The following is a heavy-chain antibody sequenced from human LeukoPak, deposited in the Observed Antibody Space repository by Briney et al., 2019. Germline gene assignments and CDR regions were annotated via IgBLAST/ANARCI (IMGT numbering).Heavy chain of an antibody. Sequence: PGGSLRLSCAASGFTFSRHAMSWVRQAPGKGLEWVSAISGSGGRTYYADSVKGRFTISRDNSKNTLYLQMNSLRAEDTAVYYCAKEGDSSGWFDYWGQGTLVTVSS. CDR3: AKEGDSSGWFDY. J-gene: IGHJ4*02. V-gene: IGHV3-23*01. D-gene: IGHD6-19*01. CDR2: ISGSGGRT. CDR1: GFTFSRHA.